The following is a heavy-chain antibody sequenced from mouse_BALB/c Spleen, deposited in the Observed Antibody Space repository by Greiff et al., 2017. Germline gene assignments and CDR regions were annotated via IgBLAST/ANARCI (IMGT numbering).Heavy chain of an antibody. V-gene: IGHV2-9-2*01. CDR3: VREIGNYWFAY. Sequence: VQRVESGPGLVAPSQSLSITCTVSGFSLTSYDISWIRQPPGKGLEWLGVIWTGGGTNYNSAFMSRLSISKDNSKSQVFLKMNSLQTDDTAIYYCVREIGNYWFAYWGQGTLVTVSA. CDR1: GFSLTSYD. D-gene: IGHD2-1*01. J-gene: IGHJ3*01. CDR2: IWTGGGT.